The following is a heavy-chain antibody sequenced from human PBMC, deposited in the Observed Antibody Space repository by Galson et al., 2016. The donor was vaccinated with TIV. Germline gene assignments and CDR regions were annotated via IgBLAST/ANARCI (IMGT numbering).Heavy chain of an antibody. J-gene: IGHJ1*01. V-gene: IGHV1-69*02. CDR3: AIYDSSGYYSAEFFQQ. Sequence: SVKVSCKASGGTFSSYTFNWVRQAPGQGLEWMGRIIPLIGMINYAQKFQNRVAITADRSTSAAYMELSNLKSEDTAVYYCAIYDSSGYYSAEFFQQWGQGTLVTVSS. CDR2: IIPLIGMI. D-gene: IGHD3-22*01. CDR1: GGTFSSYT.